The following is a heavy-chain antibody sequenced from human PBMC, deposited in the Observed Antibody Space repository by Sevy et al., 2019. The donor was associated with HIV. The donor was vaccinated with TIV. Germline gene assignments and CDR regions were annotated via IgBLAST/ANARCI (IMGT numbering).Heavy chain of an antibody. CDR2: ISGSSNYI. CDR3: ARGPPDGSYDYFDY. Sequence: GGSLRLSCAASGFTFSSYSMNWVRQAPGKGLEWVSAISGSSNYIYYAESVKGRLIISRDNVKNTLYLQMNSLRADDTAVYYCARGPPDGSYDYFDYWGQGTLVTVSS. D-gene: IGHD1-26*01. CDR1: GFTFSSYS. V-gene: IGHV3-21*06. J-gene: IGHJ4*02.